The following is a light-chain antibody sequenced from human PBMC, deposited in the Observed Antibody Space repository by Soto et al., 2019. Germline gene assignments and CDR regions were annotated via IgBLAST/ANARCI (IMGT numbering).Light chain of an antibody. CDR2: DVS. CDR3: SSYTTSNTLV. J-gene: IGLJ1*01. CDR1: SSDVTSYNY. V-gene: IGLV2-11*01. Sequence: QSALTQPRSVSGSLGQSVTISCTGTSSDVTSYNYVSWYQHLPGKAPKLLIFDVSKRPSGVPDRFSGSLSGNTASLTISGLRADDEADYYCSSYTTSNTLVFGTGTKVTVL.